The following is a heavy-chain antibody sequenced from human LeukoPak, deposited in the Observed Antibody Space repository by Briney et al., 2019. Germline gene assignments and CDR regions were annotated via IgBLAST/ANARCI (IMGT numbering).Heavy chain of an antibody. J-gene: IGHJ3*02. CDR2: IYYSGST. CDR1: GGSISSYY. D-gene: IGHD3-10*01. CDR3: ASRTMVRGVNAFDI. V-gene: IGHV4-59*01. Sequence: SETLSLTCTVSGGSISSYYWSWLRQPPGKGLEWIGYIYYSGSTNYNPSLKSRVTISVDTSKNQFSLKLSSVTAADTAVYYCASRTMVRGVNAFDIWGQGTMVTVSS.